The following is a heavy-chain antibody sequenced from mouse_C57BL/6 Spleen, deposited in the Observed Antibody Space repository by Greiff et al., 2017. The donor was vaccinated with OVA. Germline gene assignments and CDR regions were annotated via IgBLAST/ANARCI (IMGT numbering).Heavy chain of an antibody. V-gene: IGHV2-2*01. J-gene: IGHJ3*01. CDR2: IWSGGST. CDR1: GFSLTSYG. CDR3: ARNGWPSLAWFAY. Sequence: QVQLKESGPGLVQPSQSLSITCTVSGFSLTSYGVHWVRQSPGKGLEWLGVIWSGGSTDYNAAFISRLSISKDNSKSQVFFKMNSLQADDTAIYYCARNGWPSLAWFAYWGQGTLVTVSA. D-gene: IGHD2-3*01.